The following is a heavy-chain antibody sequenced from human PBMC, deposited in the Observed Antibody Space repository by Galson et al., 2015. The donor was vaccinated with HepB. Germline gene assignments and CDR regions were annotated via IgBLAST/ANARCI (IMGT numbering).Heavy chain of an antibody. D-gene: IGHD1-1*01. CDR2: MNPNSGNT. J-gene: IGHJ6*02. CDR3: ARALRGHWNDPILIYYYYYGMDV. V-gene: IGHV1-8*02. CDR1: GYTFTGYY. Sequence: QSGAEVKKPGESLKISCKASGYTFTGYYMHWVRQAPGQGLEWMGWMNPNSGNTGYAQKFRGRVTMTRNTSISTAYMELSSLRSEDTAVYYCARALRGHWNDPILIYYYYYGMDVWGQGTTVTVSS.